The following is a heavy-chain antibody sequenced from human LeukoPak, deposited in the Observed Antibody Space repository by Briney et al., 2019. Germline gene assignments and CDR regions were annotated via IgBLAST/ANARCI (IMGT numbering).Heavy chain of an antibody. V-gene: IGHV1-69*05. CDR1: GGTFSSHA. CDR3: ARGDSGYDYGFDN. J-gene: IGHJ4*02. D-gene: IGHD5-12*01. Sequence: SVKVSCKASGGTFSSHAISWVRQAPGQGLEWVGGIIPIFGTTNYAQKFHGRVTITTDESTSTGYMELRSLRSDDTAVYYCARGDSGYDYGFDNWGQGTLVTVST. CDR2: IIPIFGTT.